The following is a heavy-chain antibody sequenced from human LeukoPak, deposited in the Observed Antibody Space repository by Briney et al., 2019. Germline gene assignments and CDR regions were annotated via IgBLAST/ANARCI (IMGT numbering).Heavy chain of an antibody. Sequence: ASVKVSCKASGGTFSSYAISWVRQAPGQGLEWMGGIIPIFSTANYAQKFQGRVTITADESTSTAYMELSSLRSEDTAVYYCARVAVAGRSHIDYWGQGTLVTVSS. D-gene: IGHD6-19*01. CDR2: IIPIFSTA. CDR1: GGTFSSYA. CDR3: ARVAVAGRSHIDY. J-gene: IGHJ4*02. V-gene: IGHV1-69*13.